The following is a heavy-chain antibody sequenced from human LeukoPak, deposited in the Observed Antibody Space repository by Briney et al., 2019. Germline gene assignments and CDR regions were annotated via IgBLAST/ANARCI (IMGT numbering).Heavy chain of an antibody. Sequence: ASVKVSCKASGYTLTGYYMHWVRQAPGHGLEWMGWINPNSGGTNYAQKFQGRVTMTRDTSISTAYMELSRLRSDDTAVYYCARPLRGYSSSYGYWGQGTLVTVSS. D-gene: IGHD6-13*01. J-gene: IGHJ4*02. CDR3: ARPLRGYSSSYGY. CDR1: GYTLTGYY. CDR2: INPNSGGT. V-gene: IGHV1-2*02.